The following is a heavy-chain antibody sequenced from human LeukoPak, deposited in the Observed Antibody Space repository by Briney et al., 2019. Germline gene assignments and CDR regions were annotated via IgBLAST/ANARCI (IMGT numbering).Heavy chain of an antibody. J-gene: IGHJ4*02. CDR3: ARSGRGTYYYFDY. CDR2: ISGSNGNT. V-gene: IGHV1-18*01. D-gene: IGHD1-26*01. CDR1: GYTFTRYG. Sequence: ASVKVSCKASGYTFTRYGMSWVRQAPGQGLEWMGWISGSNGNTNYAQKLQGRVTMTTGTSTGTAYMELRGLRSDDTAVYYCARSGRGTYYYFDYWGQGTLVTVSS.